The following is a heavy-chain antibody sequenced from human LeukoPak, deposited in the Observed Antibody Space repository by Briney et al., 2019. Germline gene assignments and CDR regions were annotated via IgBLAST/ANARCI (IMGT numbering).Heavy chain of an antibody. CDR3: AREPLWFGLDY. J-gene: IGHJ4*02. D-gene: IGHD3-10*01. V-gene: IGHV3-21*04. Sequence: GGSLRLSCAASGFSLSSYSMNWVRQAPGKGLEWVSSITISSNFIYYADSVKGRFTISRDNAKSSLYLQMNSLRAEDTAVYYCAREPLWFGLDYWGQGTLVTVSS. CDR1: GFSLSSYS. CDR2: ITISSNFI.